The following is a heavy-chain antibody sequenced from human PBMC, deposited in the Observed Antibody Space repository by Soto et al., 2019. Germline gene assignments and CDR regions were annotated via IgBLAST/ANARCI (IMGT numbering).Heavy chain of an antibody. J-gene: IGHJ4*02. V-gene: IGHV4-4*07. Sequence: PSETLSLTCSVCGGSMSTYYWNWIRQPAGKGLERIGRVSPSRNTNYHPSLKSLVTVSADTAKSHFSLTLPSVTAAHTAVYSCARETCHSRSCFFSFDYWGQGALVTVSS. CDR2: VSPSRNT. D-gene: IGHD3-22*01. CDR1: GGSMSTYY. CDR3: ARETCHSRSCFFSFDY.